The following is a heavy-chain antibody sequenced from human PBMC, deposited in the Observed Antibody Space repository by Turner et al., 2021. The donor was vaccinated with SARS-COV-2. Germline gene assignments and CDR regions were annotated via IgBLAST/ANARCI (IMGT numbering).Heavy chain of an antibody. J-gene: IGHJ4*02. D-gene: IGHD3-16*01. V-gene: IGHV1-2*02. CDR1: GYTFTGHY. CDR3: ATDSYGTL. CDR2: INPKSGGT. Sequence: QVQLVQSGADVKKPGASVKVSCKASGYTFTGHYIHWVRQAPAQGVEWMGWINPKSGGTNYAQKFQGRVTMTRDTSISTAYMELNRLRSDDTAVYYCATDSYGTLWGQGTLVTVSS.